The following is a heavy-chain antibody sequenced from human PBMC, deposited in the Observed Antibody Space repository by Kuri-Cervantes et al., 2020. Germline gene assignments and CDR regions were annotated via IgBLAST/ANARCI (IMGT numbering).Heavy chain of an antibody. Sequence: SETLSLTCAVYGGSFSGYYWSWIRQPPGKGLEWIGEINHRGSTNYKLSLKNRVTISVDTSKNQFSLKLSSVTAADTAVYYCARRYSSSSGGKFYYYYYMDVWGKGTTVTVSS. V-gene: IGHV4-34*01. CDR2: INHRGST. CDR1: GGSFSGYY. D-gene: IGHD6-6*01. CDR3: ARRYSSSSGGKFYYYYYMDV. J-gene: IGHJ6*03.